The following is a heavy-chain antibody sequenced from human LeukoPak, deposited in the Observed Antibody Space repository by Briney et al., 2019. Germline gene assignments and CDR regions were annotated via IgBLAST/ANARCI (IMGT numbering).Heavy chain of an antibody. Sequence: GGSLRLSCAASGFTFDDYAMHWVRQIPGKGLEWVSVISGDSDITYYAASVKGRSTISRDNSKNSLYLQMNSLRTEDTALYYCAKDPGCSTTNCHEGPFDYWGQGTLVTVSS. CDR2: ISGDSDIT. CDR3: AKDPGCSTTNCHEGPFDY. D-gene: IGHD2/OR15-2a*01. J-gene: IGHJ4*02. V-gene: IGHV3-43*02. CDR1: GFTFDDYA.